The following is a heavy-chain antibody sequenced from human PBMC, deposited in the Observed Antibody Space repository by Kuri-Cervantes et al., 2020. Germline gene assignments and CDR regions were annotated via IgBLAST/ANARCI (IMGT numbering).Heavy chain of an antibody. CDR1: GGSIRSSSYY. CDR2: IYYSGST. Sequence: SETLSLTCTVSGGSIRSSSYYWGWIRQPPGKGLEWIGSIYYSGSTYYNPSLKSRVTISVDTSKNQFSLKLSSVAAADTAVYYFASSSRYYDSSGYYSGDWFDPWGQGTLVTVSS. V-gene: IGHV4-39*07. D-gene: IGHD3-22*01. J-gene: IGHJ5*02. CDR3: ASSSRYYDSSGYYSGDWFDP.